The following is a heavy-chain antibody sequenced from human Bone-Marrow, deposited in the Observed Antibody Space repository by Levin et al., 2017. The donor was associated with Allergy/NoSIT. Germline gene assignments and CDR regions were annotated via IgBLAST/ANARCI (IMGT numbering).Heavy chain of an antibody. J-gene: IGHJ4*02. CDR1: GGSISSSSYY. Sequence: PSETLSLTCTVSGGSISSSSYYWGWIRQPPGKGLEWIGSIYYSGSTYYNPSLKSRVTISVDTSKNQFSLKLSSVTAADTAVYYCARELSSSWLGDYFDYWGQGTLVTVSS. V-gene: IGHV4-39*07. CDR3: ARELSSSWLGDYFDY. CDR2: IYYSGST. D-gene: IGHD6-13*01.